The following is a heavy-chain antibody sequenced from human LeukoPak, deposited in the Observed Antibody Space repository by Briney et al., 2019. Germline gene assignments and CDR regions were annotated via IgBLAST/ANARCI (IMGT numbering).Heavy chain of an antibody. V-gene: IGHV1-24*01. CDR1: GHTVAEVS. Sequence: GASVKVSCKVYGHTVAEVSRHWVRPAPEKGLEWMGGFDPEDGETIYAQKFQGRVTMTEDTSTDTAYMELSSLRSEDTAVYYCATDLDTAMEYWGQGTLVTVSS. J-gene: IGHJ4*02. CDR2: FDPEDGET. D-gene: IGHD5-18*01. CDR3: ATDLDTAMEY.